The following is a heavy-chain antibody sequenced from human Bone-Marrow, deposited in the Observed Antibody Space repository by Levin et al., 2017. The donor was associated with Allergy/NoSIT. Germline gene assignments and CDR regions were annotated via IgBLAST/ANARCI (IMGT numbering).Heavy chain of an antibody. Sequence: GSLRLSCNVSGDSVSSSSYYWGWIRQSPGRGLEWIGTINHSGSTYYNPSLRSRVTISVNTSKNQFPLKLTPATAADTGLYYCASGISSVWGEDFYDDSGYYLPSDYWGQGALVTVSS. CDR1: GDSVSSSSYY. D-gene: IGHD3-22*01. CDR2: INHSGST. CDR3: ASGISSVWGEDFYDDSGYYLPSDY. J-gene: IGHJ4*02. V-gene: IGHV4-39*01.